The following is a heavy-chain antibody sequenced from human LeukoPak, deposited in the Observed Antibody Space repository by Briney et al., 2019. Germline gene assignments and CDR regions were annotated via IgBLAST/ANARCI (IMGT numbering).Heavy chain of an antibody. CDR1: GGSISSSSYY. D-gene: IGHD5-18*01. CDR3: ARNPRNSYGYDAFDV. J-gene: IGHJ3*01. CDR2: IYYSGST. Sequence: PSETLSLTCTVSGGSISSSSYYWGWIRQPPGKGLEWIGSIYYSGSTYYNPSLKSRVTISVDTSKNQFSLRLSSVTATDTAVYYCARNPRNSYGYDAFDVWGQGTMVTVSP. V-gene: IGHV4-39*01.